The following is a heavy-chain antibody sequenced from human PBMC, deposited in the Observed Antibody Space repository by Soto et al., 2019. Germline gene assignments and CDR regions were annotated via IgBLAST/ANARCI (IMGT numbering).Heavy chain of an antibody. CDR2: IGADNGDT. CDR1: GYTFSTYG. CDR3: ARDWKGAEGFDP. V-gene: IGHV1-18*01. D-gene: IGHD1-1*01. Sequence: QVQLVQSGAEVKKPGASVKVSCKASGYTFSTYGFSWVRQAPGQGLEWMGWIGADNGDTNYAQNFQGRVTMTTDTSTTTSYMELRSLKSDDTAVYVCARDWKGAEGFDPWGQGTLVTVSS. J-gene: IGHJ5*02.